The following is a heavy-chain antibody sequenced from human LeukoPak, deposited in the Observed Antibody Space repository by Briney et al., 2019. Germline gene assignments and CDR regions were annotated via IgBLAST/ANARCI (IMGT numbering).Heavy chain of an antibody. Sequence: SETLSLTCAAYGGSFSGYYWSWIRQPPGKELEWIGEINHSGSTNYNPSLKSRVTISVDTSKNQFSLKLSSVTAADTAVYYCARGEDYGGNFDYWGQGTLVTVSS. D-gene: IGHD4-17*01. V-gene: IGHV4-34*01. J-gene: IGHJ4*02. CDR1: GGSFSGYY. CDR3: ARGEDYGGNFDY. CDR2: INHSGST.